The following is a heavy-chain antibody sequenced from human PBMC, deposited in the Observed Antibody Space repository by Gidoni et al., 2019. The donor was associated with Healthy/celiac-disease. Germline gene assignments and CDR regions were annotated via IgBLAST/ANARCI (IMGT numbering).Heavy chain of an antibody. CDR1: GGSISSSGYD. CDR3: ARRPSVSSYGYFDY. V-gene: IGHV4-39*01. D-gene: IGHD3-10*01. CDR2: NYYSGST. J-gene: IGHJ4*02. Sequence: QLPLQESGPGLAKPSDTLSLTCTGSGGSISSSGYDWGWIRQPPGKGLEWIGSNYYSGSTYYNPSLKSRVTISVDTSKNQFSLKLSSVTAADTAVYYCARRPSVSSYGYFDYWGQGTLVTVSS.